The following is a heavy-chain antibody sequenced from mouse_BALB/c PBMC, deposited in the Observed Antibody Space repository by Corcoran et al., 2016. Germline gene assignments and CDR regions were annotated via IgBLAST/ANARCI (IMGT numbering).Heavy chain of an antibody. CDR3: ASFRLLYYAMDY. CDR2: INTYTGEP. CDR1: GYTFTNYG. J-gene: IGHJ4*01. V-gene: IGHV9-1*02. D-gene: IGHD2-3*01. Sequence: QIQLVQSGPELKKPGETVKISCKASGYTFTNYGMNWVKQAPGKGLKWMGWINTYTGEPTYADDFKGRFAFSLETSASTAYLQINNLKNEDMATYFCASFRLLYYAMDYWGQGTSVTVSS.